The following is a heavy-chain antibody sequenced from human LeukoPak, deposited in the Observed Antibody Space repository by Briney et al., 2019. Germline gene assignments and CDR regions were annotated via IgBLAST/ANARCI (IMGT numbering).Heavy chain of an antibody. D-gene: IGHD1-26*01. CDR3: ARDYWDVSGYYCGMDV. CDR1: GDSVSSNSAA. J-gene: IGHJ6*02. Sequence: SQPLSLTCAISGDSVSSNSAAWNWIRQSPSRGLEWLGRTYYRSKWYNDYAVSVKSRIAINPDTSKNQFSLQLNSVTPEDTAVYYCARDYWDVSGYYCGMDVWGQGTTVTVSS. CDR2: TYYRSKWYN. V-gene: IGHV6-1*01.